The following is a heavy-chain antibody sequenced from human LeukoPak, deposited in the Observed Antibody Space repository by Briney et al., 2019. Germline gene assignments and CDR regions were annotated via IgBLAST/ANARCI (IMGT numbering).Heavy chain of an antibody. CDR2: LYACGST. Sequence: TLSLTCTVSGGSISSSSYYWSWIRQPAGKGLEWIGRLYACGSTNYNPSLKSRVTISVDTSKNQFSLKLSSVTAADTAVYYCASWNLDDMFAFDIWGQGTMVTVSS. CDR3: ASWNLDDMFAFDI. V-gene: IGHV4-61*02. D-gene: IGHD1-1*01. CDR1: GGSISSSSYY. J-gene: IGHJ3*02.